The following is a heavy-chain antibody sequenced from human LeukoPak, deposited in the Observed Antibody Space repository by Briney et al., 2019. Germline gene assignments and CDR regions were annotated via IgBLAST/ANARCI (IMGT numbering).Heavy chain of an antibody. V-gene: IGHV3-7*01. Sequence: PGGSLTLSCEASGFTFSGNWMSGVRQAPGKGLEWVASINPDGSQKLYVDSVKGRFTISRDNTKGSLYLQMNSLGAEDTAMYYCAKLLGTATTYDSWGQGTRVTVSS. CDR2: INPDGSQK. J-gene: IGHJ4*02. CDR1: GFTFSGNW. CDR3: AKLLGTATTYDS. D-gene: IGHD5-24*01.